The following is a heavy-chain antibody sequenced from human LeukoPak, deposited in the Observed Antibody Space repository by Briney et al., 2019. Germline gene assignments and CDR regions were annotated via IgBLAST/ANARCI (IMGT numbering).Heavy chain of an antibody. V-gene: IGHV4-30-2*01. CDR3: ARHKRFGSKGDDY. CDR2: IYHSGST. J-gene: IGHJ4*02. D-gene: IGHD5-24*01. Sequence: PSETLSLTCTVSGGSISSGGYYWRWIRQPPGKGLEWIGYIYHSGSTYYNPSLKSRVTISVDTSKNQFSLKLSSVTAADTAVNYCARHKRFGSKGDDYWGQGTLVTVSS. CDR1: GGSISSGGYY.